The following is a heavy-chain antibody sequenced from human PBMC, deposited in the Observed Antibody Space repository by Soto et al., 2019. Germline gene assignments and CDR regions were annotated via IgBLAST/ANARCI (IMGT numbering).Heavy chain of an antibody. CDR2: IYTSGST. CDR3: ARACSSNSCYDVFDY. Sequence: SETLSLTCTVSGGSISSYYWSWIRQPAGKGLEWIGRIYTSGSTNYNPSLKSRVTMSVDTSKNQFPLKLSSVTAADTAVYYCARACSSNSCYDVFDYWGQGNLVTVS. V-gene: IGHV4-4*07. D-gene: IGHD2-2*01. CDR1: GGSISSYY. J-gene: IGHJ4*02.